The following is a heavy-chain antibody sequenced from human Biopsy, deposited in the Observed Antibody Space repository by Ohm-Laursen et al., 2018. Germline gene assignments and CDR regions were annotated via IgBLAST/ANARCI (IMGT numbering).Heavy chain of an antibody. J-gene: IGHJ2*01. CDR3: ARRPYGGTRYWYFDL. V-gene: IGHV4-31*01. Sequence: SQTLSLTCTVSGGSVSSGGFYWSWIRQHPGKGLEWIGYIYYSGTTYYNPSLKSLVTISVGTSKNQFSLKLNSVTAADTAVYYCARRPYGGTRYWYFDLWGRGTLVTVSS. D-gene: IGHD4-23*01. CDR1: GGSVSSGGFY. CDR2: IYYSGTT.